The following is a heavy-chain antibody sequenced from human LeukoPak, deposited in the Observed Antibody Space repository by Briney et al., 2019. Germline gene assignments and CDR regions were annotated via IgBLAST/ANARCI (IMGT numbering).Heavy chain of an antibody. CDR3: ARDPPAVHFDY. V-gene: IGHV3-33*01. J-gene: IGHJ4*02. D-gene: IGHD2-2*01. CDR1: GFTFGSYG. CDR2: IWYDGSNK. Sequence: GVSLRLSCAASGFTFGSYGMHWVRQAPGKGLEWVAVIWYDGSNKYYADSVKGRFTISRDNSKNTLYLQMNSLRAEDTAVYYCARDPPAVHFDYWGQGTLVTVSS.